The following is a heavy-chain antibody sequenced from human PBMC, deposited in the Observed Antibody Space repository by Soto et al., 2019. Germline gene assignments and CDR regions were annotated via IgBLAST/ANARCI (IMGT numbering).Heavy chain of an antibody. J-gene: IGHJ3*02. D-gene: IGHD3-22*01. V-gene: IGHV4-30-4*02. CDR2: IYYSGST. Sequence: TSETLSLTCTVSGGSISSGDYYWSWIRQPPGKGLEWIGYIYYSGSTYYNPSLKSRVTISVDTSKNQFSLKLSSVTAADTAVYYCARDFHYYDSTEDGIDIWGQGTMVT. CDR1: GGSISSGDYY. CDR3: ARDFHYYDSTEDGIDI.